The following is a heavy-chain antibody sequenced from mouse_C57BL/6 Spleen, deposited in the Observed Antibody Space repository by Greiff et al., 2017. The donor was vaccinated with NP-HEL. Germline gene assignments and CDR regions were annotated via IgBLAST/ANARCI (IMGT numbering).Heavy chain of an antibody. J-gene: IGHJ1*03. CDR2: IYPRSGNT. V-gene: IGHV1-81*01. CDR1: GYTFTSYG. D-gene: IGHD1-1*01. CDR3: ARNYGSSGGYFDV. Sequence: VQLQQSGAELARPGASVKLSCKASGYTFTSYGISWVKQRTGQGLEWIGEIYPRSGNTYYNEKFKGKATLTADKSSSTAYMELRSLTSEDSAVYFCARNYGSSGGYFDVWGTGTTVTVSS.